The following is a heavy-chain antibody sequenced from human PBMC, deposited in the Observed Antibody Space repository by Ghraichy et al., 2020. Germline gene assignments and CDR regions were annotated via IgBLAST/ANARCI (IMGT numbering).Heavy chain of an antibody. D-gene: IGHD6-19*01. CDR2: ISGSGGST. V-gene: IGHV3-23*01. Sequence: GGSLRLSCAASGFTFSSYAMSWVRQAPGKGLEWVSAISGSGGSTYYADSVKGRFTISRDNSKNTLYLQMNSLRAEDTAVYYCAKDIRYSSGWYPVYYWGQGTLVTVSS. CDR3: AKDIRYSSGWYPVYY. CDR1: GFTFSSYA. J-gene: IGHJ4*02.